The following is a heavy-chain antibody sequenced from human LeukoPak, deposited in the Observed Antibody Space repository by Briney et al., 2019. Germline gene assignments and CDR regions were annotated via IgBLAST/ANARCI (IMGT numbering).Heavy chain of an antibody. V-gene: IGHV4-34*01. Sequence: SETLSLTCAVSGGSFSGYYWTWIRQPPGKGLEWIGEINHSGSANYNPSLMSRVTIPLDTSKNHFSLNLSSVTAADTAVYYCARGQGTVTTHWGQGTLVTVSS. CDR1: GGSFSGYY. J-gene: IGHJ4*02. CDR3: ARGQGTVTTH. D-gene: IGHD4-11*01. CDR2: INHSGSA.